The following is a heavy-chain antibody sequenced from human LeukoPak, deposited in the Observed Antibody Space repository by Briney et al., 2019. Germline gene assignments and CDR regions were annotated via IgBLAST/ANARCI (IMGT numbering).Heavy chain of an antibody. CDR2: IYTNGRP. J-gene: IGHJ4*02. CDR1: GAPFSGYY. D-gene: IGHD3-3*01. Sequence: SETLSLTCSVSGAPFSGYYWGWIRQAAGTGLEWLGRIYTNGRPDYNPSLRSRVTMSVDTSKNQFTLKLSSVTAADPAVYYCAREARDYEGSGYQYENWGQGTLVTVSS. CDR3: AREARDYEGSGYQYEN. V-gene: IGHV4-4*07.